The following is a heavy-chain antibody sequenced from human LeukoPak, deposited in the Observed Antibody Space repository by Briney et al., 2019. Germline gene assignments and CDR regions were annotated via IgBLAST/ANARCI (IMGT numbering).Heavy chain of an antibody. Sequence: PSETLSLTCAVYGGSFSGYYWSWIRQPPGKGLEWIGEINHSGSTNYNPSLKSRVTISVDTSKNQFSLKLSSVTAADTAVYYCARVASITIFRVVMNPRFDPWGQGTLVTVSS. D-gene: IGHD3-3*01. J-gene: IGHJ5*02. V-gene: IGHV4-34*01. CDR1: GGSFSGYY. CDR2: INHSGST. CDR3: ARVASITIFRVVMNPRFDP.